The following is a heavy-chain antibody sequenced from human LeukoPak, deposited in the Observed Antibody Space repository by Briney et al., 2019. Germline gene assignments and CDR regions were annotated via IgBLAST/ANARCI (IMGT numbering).Heavy chain of an antibody. CDR3: ARDGYSGYDFYFDY. CDR1: GFTFSSYG. V-gene: IGHV3-33*08. D-gene: IGHD5-12*01. J-gene: IGHJ4*02. CDR2: IWFDGSDK. Sequence: GRSLRLSCAASGFTFSSYGMHWVRQAPGKGLEWVAVIWFDGSDKYYADSVKGRLTISRDNSKNTLYLQMNSLRAEDTAVYYCARDGYSGYDFYFDYWGQGSLVTVSS.